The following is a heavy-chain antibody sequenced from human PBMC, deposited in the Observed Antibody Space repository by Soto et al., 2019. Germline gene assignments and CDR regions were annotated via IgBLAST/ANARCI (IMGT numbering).Heavy chain of an antibody. CDR1: GYALPSYY. V-gene: IGHV1-46*01. Sequence: ASVQVSWKASGYALPSYYMHWVRQAPGQGLEWMGIINPSGGSTSYAQKFQGRVTMTRDTSTSTVYMELSSLRSEDTAVYYCARGRSDSGYDWDYYGMDVWGQGTTVTVSS. CDR2: INPSGGST. J-gene: IGHJ6*02. CDR3: ARGRSDSGYDWDYYGMDV. D-gene: IGHD5-12*01.